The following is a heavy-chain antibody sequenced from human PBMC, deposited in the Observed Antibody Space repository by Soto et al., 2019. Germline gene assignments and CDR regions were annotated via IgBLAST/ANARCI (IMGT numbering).Heavy chain of an antibody. J-gene: IGHJ4*02. CDR1: GESFSGYY. CDR3: SRGRPPRY. CDR2: IDHSGST. V-gene: IGHV4-34*01. Sequence: PSETLSLTCVVYGESFSGYYWSWFRQPPGKRLEWIGDIDHSGSTHYNPSLKSRLTISEDTSKNHFSLSLSAVTAADAGTYFCSRGRPPRYWGQGTLV.